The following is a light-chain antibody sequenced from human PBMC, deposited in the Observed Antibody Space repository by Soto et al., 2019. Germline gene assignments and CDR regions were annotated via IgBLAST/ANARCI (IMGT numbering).Light chain of an antibody. V-gene: IGLV2-14*03. CDR3: NSCTSANTYV. Sequence: QSALTQPASVSGSPGQSITISCTGTSSDVGFHNFVSWYQQHPGKAPKLVIYDVTNRPSGVPDRFSGSKSGNTASLTISGPQAEDEADYYCNSCTSANTYVFGTGTKATVL. J-gene: IGLJ1*01. CDR2: DVT. CDR1: SSDVGFHNF.